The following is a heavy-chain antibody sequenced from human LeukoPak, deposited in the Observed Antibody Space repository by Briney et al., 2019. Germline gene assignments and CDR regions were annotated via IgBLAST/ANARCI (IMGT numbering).Heavy chain of an antibody. CDR3: ARGITIFGVVTGFDY. V-gene: IGHV4-59*11. CDR1: GGSLSSHY. D-gene: IGHD3-3*01. CDR2: IYYSGST. J-gene: IGHJ4*02. Sequence: PSETLSLTCTVSGGSLSSHYWSWIRQPPGKGLEWIGYIYYSGSTNYNPSLKSRVTISVDTSKNQFSLKLSSVTAADTAVYYCARGITIFGVVTGFDYWGQGTLVTVSS.